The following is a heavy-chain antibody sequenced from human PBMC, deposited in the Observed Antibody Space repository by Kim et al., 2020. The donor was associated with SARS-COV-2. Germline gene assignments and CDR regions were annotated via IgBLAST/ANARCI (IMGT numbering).Heavy chain of an antibody. V-gene: IGHV3-30*18. CDR1: GITFSSYG. CDR3: AKDLKMVEGSGWYYYYYG. J-gene: IGHJ6*01. Sequence: GGSLRLSCAASGITFSSYGMHWVRQAPGKGLEWVAVISYDGSNKNYADSVKGRFTISRDNSKNTLYLQMNSLRDEDTAVYYCAKDLKMVEGSGWYYYYYG. D-gene: IGHD6-19*01. CDR2: ISYDGSNK.